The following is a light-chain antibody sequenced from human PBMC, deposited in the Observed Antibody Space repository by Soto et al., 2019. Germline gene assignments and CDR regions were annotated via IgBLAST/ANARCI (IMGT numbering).Light chain of an antibody. CDR1: SSDIGGYNY. Sequence: QSALTQPPSASGSPGQSVTISCTGSSSDIGGYNYVSWYQQHPGKAPKLMIYDVNKRPSGVHDRFSGSKSGSAASLTVSGLQAEDEDDYYCSSYAGNTIVVFGTGTKLTVL. CDR3: SSYAGNTIVV. J-gene: IGLJ1*01. V-gene: IGLV2-8*01. CDR2: DVN.